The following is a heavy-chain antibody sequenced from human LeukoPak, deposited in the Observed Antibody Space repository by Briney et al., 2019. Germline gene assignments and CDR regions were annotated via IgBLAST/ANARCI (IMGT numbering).Heavy chain of an antibody. Sequence: GASVKVSCKAFGYTFTSNYMHWVRQAPGQGLEWMGWINPNSGGTNYAQKFQGRVTMTRDTSISTAYMELSRLRSDDTAVYYCARVGYDSSDAFDIWGQGTMVTVSS. CDR3: ARVGYDSSDAFDI. V-gene: IGHV1-2*02. CDR1: GYTFTSNY. J-gene: IGHJ3*02. D-gene: IGHD3-22*01. CDR2: INPNSGGT.